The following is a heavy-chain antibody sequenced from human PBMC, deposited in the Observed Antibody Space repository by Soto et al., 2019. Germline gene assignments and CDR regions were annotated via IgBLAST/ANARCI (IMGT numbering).Heavy chain of an antibody. CDR3: ARDRGNFGVVLADFYQYGMDV. CDR1: GDSVTSGSIY. D-gene: IGHD3-3*01. Sequence: QVQLQESGPGLVKPSETLSLTCTVSGDSVTSGSIYWSWIRQPPGKGLEWIGYVHYTGSTNYNTAIESRVAISVDTSKKHFSLTMSSVTAADTGVYYCARDRGNFGVVLADFYQYGMDVWGQGTAVTVSS. J-gene: IGHJ6*02. V-gene: IGHV4-61*03. CDR2: VHYTGST.